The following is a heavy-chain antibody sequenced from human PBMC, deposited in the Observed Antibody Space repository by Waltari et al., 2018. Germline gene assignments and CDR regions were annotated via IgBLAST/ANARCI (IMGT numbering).Heavy chain of an antibody. Sequence: QVQLQESGPGLVKASETLSLTCGVSGYSISSGYYWGWIRQPPGKGLEWIGSMNHGGNTSSNPSLKSRLTMSLDTSKNQFSLKLSSVTAADTAVYYCASVGFTGWANFDYWGQGTLVTVSS. D-gene: IGHD5-12*01. V-gene: IGHV4-38-2*01. CDR1: GYSISSGYY. CDR3: ASVGFTGWANFDY. J-gene: IGHJ4*02. CDR2: MNHGGNT.